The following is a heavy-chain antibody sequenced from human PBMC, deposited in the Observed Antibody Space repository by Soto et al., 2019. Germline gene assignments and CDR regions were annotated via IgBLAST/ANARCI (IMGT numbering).Heavy chain of an antibody. V-gene: IGHV1-18*01. CDR2: ISGYGGKR. D-gene: IGHD2-8*01. J-gene: IGHJ4*02. CDR1: GYTFNTFG. Sequence: IQLLQSAGAVKRPGASVKVSCKASGYTFNTFGVTWVRQAPGEGLEWMGCISGYGGKRDYSRKLQGRLTLTADPSTSTSYMELRNLTSDATAVYYCARGWGKYFGVNDFWGQGPLVTVSS. CDR3: ARGWGKYFGVNDF.